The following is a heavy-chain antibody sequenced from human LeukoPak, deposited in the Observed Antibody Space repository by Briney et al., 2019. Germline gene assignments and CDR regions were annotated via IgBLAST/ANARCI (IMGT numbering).Heavy chain of an antibody. CDR3: ARAPTDMYCSSTSCYGSDAFDI. J-gene: IGHJ3*02. CDR2: INHSGST. Sequence: SETLSLTCTVSGGSIRSGSYYWSWIRQPPGKGLEWIGEINHSGSTNYNPSLKSRVTISVDTSKNQFSLKLSSVTAADTAVYYCARAPTDMYCSSTSCYGSDAFDIWGQGTMVTVSS. V-gene: IGHV4-39*07. CDR1: GGSIRSGSYY. D-gene: IGHD2-2*01.